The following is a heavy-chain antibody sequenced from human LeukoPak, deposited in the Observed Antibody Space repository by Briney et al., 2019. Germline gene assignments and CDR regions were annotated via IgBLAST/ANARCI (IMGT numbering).Heavy chain of an antibody. CDR1: GFTFSSYS. D-gene: IGHD2/OR15-2a*01. CDR2: ISSSSSAI. CDR3: ARDPVGSMATFDY. J-gene: IGHJ4*02. V-gene: IGHV3-48*04. Sequence: PGGSLRLSCAASGFTFSSYSMNWVRQAPGKGLEWVSYISSSSSAIYYADSVKGRFTISRDNAKNSLYLQMNSLRAEDTAVYYCARDPVGSMATFDYWGQGTLVTVSS.